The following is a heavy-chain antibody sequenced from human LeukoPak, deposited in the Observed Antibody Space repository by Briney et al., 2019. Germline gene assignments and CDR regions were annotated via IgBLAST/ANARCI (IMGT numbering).Heavy chain of an antibody. CDR2: ISSGSSTI. CDR1: GFTVSSNY. J-gene: IGHJ4*02. V-gene: IGHV3-48*01. Sequence: PGGSLRLSCAASGFTVSSNYMSWVRQAPGKGLEWVSYISSGSSTISYADSVKGRFTISRDNAKNSLYLQMNSLRAEDTAVYYCARETLLDYWGQGTLVTVSS. CDR3: ARETLLDY.